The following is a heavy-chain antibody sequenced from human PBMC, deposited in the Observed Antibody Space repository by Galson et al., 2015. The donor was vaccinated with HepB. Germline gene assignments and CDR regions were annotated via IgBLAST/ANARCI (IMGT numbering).Heavy chain of an antibody. D-gene: IGHD3-10*01. CDR3: AKSYYGTGPGCLDL. J-gene: IGHJ2*01. V-gene: IGHV1-2*06. CDR2: INPHSGGT. CDR1: GYRFSDHH. Sequence: SVKVSCKASGYRFSDHHIHWVRQAPGQGLEWMGRINPHSGGTNYAQNFQGRVTMTRDTSIYTAYLEMTRLRSDDTAVYYCAKSYYGTGPGCLDLWGRGTLVTVSS.